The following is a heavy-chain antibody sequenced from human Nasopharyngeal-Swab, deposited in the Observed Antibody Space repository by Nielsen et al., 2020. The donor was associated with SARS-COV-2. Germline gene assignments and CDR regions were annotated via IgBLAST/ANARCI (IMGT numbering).Heavy chain of an antibody. CDR2: ISSSSSYI. CDR3: ARDGLDYDFWSAYFMDV. D-gene: IGHD3-3*01. Sequence: ETLSLTCAVYGGSFSGHQWIWVRQAPGKGLEWVSSISSSSSYIYYADSVKGRFTISRDNAKNSLYLQMNSLRAEDTAVYYCARDGLDYDFWSAYFMDVWGQGTTVTVSS. CDR1: GGSFSGHQ. V-gene: IGHV3-21*01. J-gene: IGHJ6*02.